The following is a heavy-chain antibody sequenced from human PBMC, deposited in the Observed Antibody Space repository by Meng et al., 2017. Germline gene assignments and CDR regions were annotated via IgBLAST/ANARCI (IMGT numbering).Heavy chain of an antibody. CDR1: GFTFSSYE. CDR3: ARAPKTAGYRGELDAFDI. V-gene: IGHV3-48*03. CDR2: ISSSGSTI. D-gene: IGHD3-9*01. Sequence: GESLKISCAASGFTFSSYEMNWVRQAPGKGLEWVSYISSSGSTIYYADSVKGRFTISRDNAKNSLYLQMNSLRAEDTAVYYCARAPKTAGYRGELDAFDIWGQGTMVTVSS. J-gene: IGHJ3*02.